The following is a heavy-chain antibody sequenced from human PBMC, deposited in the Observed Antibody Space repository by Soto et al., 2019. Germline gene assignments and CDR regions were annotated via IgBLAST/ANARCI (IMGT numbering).Heavy chain of an antibody. D-gene: IGHD3-3*01. CDR1: GGSISSGDYY. CDR3: ASDLGGRLLEWLPYGMDV. J-gene: IGHJ6*02. CDR2: IYYSGST. V-gene: IGHV4-30-4*01. Sequence: SETLSLTCTVSGGSISSGDYYWSWIRQPPGKGLEWFGYIYYSGSTYYNPSLKSRVTISVDTSKNQFSLKLSSVTAADTAVYYGASDLGGRLLEWLPYGMDVWGQGTTVTVSS.